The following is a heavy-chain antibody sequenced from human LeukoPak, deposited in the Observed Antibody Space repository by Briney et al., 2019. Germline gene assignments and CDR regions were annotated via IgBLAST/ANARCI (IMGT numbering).Heavy chain of an antibody. CDR1: GSTFSSYG. Sequence: GGSLRLSCAASGSTFSSYGMHWVRQAPGKGLEWVAVIWYDGSNKYYADSVKGRFTISRDNSKNTLYLQMNSLRAEDTAVYYCAKPSRFWSGYSYPTVDFDYWGQGTLVTVSS. CDR3: AKPSRFWSGYSYPTVDFDY. D-gene: IGHD3-3*01. V-gene: IGHV3-33*06. J-gene: IGHJ4*02. CDR2: IWYDGSNK.